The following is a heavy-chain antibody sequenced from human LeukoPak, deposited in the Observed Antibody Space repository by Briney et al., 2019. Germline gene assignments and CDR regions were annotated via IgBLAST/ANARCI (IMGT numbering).Heavy chain of an antibody. D-gene: IGHD4-17*01. V-gene: IGHV3-23*01. Sequence: GGSLRLSCTGSGFTFSNYAVAWVRQAPGKGLEWVSSFTSSGNTYYADSVKGRFTVFRDNSKSTLYMQMTSLRAEDTAVYYCAKGDYGDCYWGQGTLVTVSS. CDR2: FTSSGNT. CDR3: AKGDYGDCY. CDR1: GFTFSNYA. J-gene: IGHJ4*02.